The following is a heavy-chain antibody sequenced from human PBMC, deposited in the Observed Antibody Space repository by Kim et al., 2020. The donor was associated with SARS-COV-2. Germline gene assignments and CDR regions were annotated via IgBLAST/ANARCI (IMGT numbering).Heavy chain of an antibody. V-gene: IGHV3-74*01. J-gene: IGHJ4*02. D-gene: IGHD1-26*01. Sequence: SADSGRGRCTVSRDTATNPLYLQMNSLRVEDTAVYYCTRSIVGPSTDYWGQGTLVTVSS. CDR3: TRSIVGPSTDY.